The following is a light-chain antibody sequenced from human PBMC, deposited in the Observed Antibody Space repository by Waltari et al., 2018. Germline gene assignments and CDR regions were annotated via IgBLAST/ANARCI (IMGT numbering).Light chain of an antibody. J-gene: IGKJ1*01. CDR1: QRISNY. V-gene: IGKV1-39*01. CDR3: QQSYPTPPWT. Sequence: DIQMTQSPSSLSASVGDRVTITCRASQRISNYLNWYQQKPGKAPRLLIYAASSLQSGVPSRFSGSGSRTDFTLTITSLQPEDFATYYCQQSYPTPPWTFGQGTKVDMK. CDR2: AAS.